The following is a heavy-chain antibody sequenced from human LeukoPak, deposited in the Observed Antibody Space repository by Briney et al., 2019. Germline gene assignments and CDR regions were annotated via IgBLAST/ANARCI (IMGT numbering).Heavy chain of an antibody. J-gene: IGHJ4*02. CDR1: GFTFSSYW. CDR2: IKEDGSIQ. Sequence: GGSLRLSYVASGFTFSSYWMTWVRQAPGKGLEWLANIKEDGSIQYYLDSVRGRFTISRDNAKTSVYLQLNSLRADDTAVYYCARDVWTGVAVSDYWGQGTLVTVSS. V-gene: IGHV3-7*01. D-gene: IGHD6-19*01. CDR3: ARDVWTGVAVSDY.